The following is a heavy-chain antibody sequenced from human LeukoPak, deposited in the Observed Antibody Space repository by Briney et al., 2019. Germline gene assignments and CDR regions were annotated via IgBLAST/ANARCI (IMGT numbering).Heavy chain of an antibody. CDR3: ARVSPLYGMDV. CDR2: IKQDGSAI. Sequence: GGSLRLSCAASGFTFSSHWMSWVRQAPGKGLEWGATIKQDGSAIYYVDSVKGRFTISRDNAKNSLYQQMNSLRAEDTAVYYCARVSPLYGMDVWGQGTTVTVSS. V-gene: IGHV3-7*04. D-gene: IGHD3-16*01. CDR1: GFTFSSHW. J-gene: IGHJ6*02.